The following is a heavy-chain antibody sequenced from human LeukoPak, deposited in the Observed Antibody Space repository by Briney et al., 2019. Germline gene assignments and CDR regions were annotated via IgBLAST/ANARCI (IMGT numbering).Heavy chain of an antibody. D-gene: IGHD3-22*01. CDR2: ISGSGGRT. Sequence: QTGGSLRLSCAVSGITLSNYGMSWVRQAPGKGLEWVAGISGSGGRTNYADAVKGRFTTSRDNAKNTLFLQMNSLRVEAAAVYFCAKRGVVIRVILVGFHKEAYYFDSWGQGALVTVSS. J-gene: IGHJ4*02. CDR1: GITLSNYG. CDR3: AKRGVVIRVILVGFHKEAYYFDS. V-gene: IGHV3-23*01.